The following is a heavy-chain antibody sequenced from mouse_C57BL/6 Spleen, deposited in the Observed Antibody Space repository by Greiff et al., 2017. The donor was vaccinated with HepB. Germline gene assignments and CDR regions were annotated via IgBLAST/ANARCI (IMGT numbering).Heavy chain of an antibody. D-gene: IGHD2-2*01. V-gene: IGHV14-2*01. Sequence: VQLKQSGAELVKPGASVKLSCTASGFNIKDYYMHWVKQRTEQGLEWIGRIDPEDGETKYAPKFQGKANITADTSSNTAYLQLSNLTSEDTAVYYCSRWFGGYDGGRAMDYWGQGTSVTVSS. CDR1: GFNIKDYY. CDR3: SRWFGGYDGGRAMDY. CDR2: IDPEDGET. J-gene: IGHJ4*01.